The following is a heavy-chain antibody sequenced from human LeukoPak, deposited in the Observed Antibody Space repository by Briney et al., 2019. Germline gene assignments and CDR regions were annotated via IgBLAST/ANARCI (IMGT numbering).Heavy chain of an antibody. J-gene: IGHJ4*02. D-gene: IGHD2-2*01. Sequence: SETLSLTCTVSGGSISSSSYYWGWIRQPPGKGLEWIGSIYYSGSTYYNPSLKSRVTISVDTSKNQSSLKLSSVTAADTAVYYRARLGIVVVPADLPLDYWGQGTLVTVSS. CDR1: GGSISSSSYY. V-gene: IGHV4-39*01. CDR2: IYYSGST. CDR3: ARLGIVVVPADLPLDY.